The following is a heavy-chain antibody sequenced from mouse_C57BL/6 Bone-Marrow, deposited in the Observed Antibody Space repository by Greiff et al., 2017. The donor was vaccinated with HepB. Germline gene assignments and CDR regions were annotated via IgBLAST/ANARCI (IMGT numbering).Heavy chain of an antibody. CDR1: GFTFSDYY. J-gene: IGHJ2*01. Sequence: EVQLMESEGGLVQPGSSMKLSCTASGFTFSDYYMAWVRQVPEKGLEWVANINYDGSSTYYLDSLKSRFIISRDNAKNILYLQMSSLKSEDTATYYCARDDGYYPFDYWGQGTTLTVSS. V-gene: IGHV5-16*01. CDR3: ARDDGYYPFDY. CDR2: INYDGSST. D-gene: IGHD2-3*01.